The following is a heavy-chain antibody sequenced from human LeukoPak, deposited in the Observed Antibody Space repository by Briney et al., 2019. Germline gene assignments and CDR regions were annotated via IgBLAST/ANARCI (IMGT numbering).Heavy chain of an antibody. CDR3: ATSQSSVAGIVGD. Sequence: GGSLRLSCAASGFTFSDYFMTWIRQAPGKGLEWVSYISGSGSNKYYADSVKGRITISRDNAKNSLYLQMNSLRVEDTAVYYCATSQSSVAGIVGDWGQGTLVTVSS. CDR2: ISGSGSNK. CDR1: GFTFSDYF. D-gene: IGHD6-19*01. J-gene: IGHJ4*02. V-gene: IGHV3-11*04.